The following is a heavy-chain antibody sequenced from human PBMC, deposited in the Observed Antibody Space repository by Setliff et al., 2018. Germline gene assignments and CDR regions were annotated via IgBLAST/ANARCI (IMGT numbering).Heavy chain of an antibody. D-gene: IGHD4-17*01. CDR2: ISAYNGNT. V-gene: IGHV1-18*01. CDR3: ARVYTLTIPPDY. J-gene: IGHJ4*02. Sequence: ASVKVSCKASGYTFTNYGINWVRQAPGQGLEWLGWISAYNGNTHYAQKLQGRVTMTTDTSTSTAYMELRSLRSDDTAVYYCARVYTLTIPPDYWGQGTLVTVSS. CDR1: GYTFTNYG.